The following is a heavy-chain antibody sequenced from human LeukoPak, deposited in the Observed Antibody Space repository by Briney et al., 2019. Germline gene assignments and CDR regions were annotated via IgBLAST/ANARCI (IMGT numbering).Heavy chain of an antibody. D-gene: IGHD1-1*01. V-gene: IGHV3-21*01. Sequence: GRSLRLSCAASGFTFSSYSMNWVRQAPGKGLESVSSISSSSSYIYYADSVKGRFTISRDNAKHSLYLQMNSLRAEDTAVYYCAELERFDYRGQGTLVTVSS. J-gene: IGHJ4*02. CDR3: AELERFDY. CDR1: GFTFSSYS. CDR2: ISSSSSYI.